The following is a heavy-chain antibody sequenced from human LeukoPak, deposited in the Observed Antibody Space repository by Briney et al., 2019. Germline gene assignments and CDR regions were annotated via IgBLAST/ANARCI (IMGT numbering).Heavy chain of an antibody. CDR3: ARVSILNLGELSEAFDM. CDR1: GFTFSNYW. D-gene: IGHD3-16*02. V-gene: IGHV3-7*05. Sequence: GGSLRLSCAASGFTFSNYWMTWVRQAPGKGLEWVANIKQDGSEKYFVDSVKGRFTISRDNAKNSLYLQMNSLRAEDTAVYFCARVSILNLGELSEAFDMWGQGPMVTVSS. CDR2: IKQDGSEK. J-gene: IGHJ3*02.